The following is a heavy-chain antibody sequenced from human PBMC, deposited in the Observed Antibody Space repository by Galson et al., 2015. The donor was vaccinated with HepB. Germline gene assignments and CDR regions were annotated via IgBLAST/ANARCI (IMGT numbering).Heavy chain of an antibody. D-gene: IGHD6-19*01. CDR3: AKEPYSSGWFDP. Sequence: SLRLSCAASGFTFNTYAMSWVRQAPGKGLEWVSAISGSGSKTYYADSVKGRFTISRDNSKNTLYLQLNSLRVEDTAIYYCAKEPYSSGWFDPWGQGTLVTVSS. CDR2: ISGSGSKT. V-gene: IGHV3-23*01. J-gene: IGHJ5*02. CDR1: GFTFNTYA.